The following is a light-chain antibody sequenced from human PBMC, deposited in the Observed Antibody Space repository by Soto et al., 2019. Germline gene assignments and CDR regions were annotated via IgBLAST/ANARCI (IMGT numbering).Light chain of an antibody. CDR1: GTDVGGYNY. J-gene: IGLJ3*02. CDR2: EVS. V-gene: IGLV2-14*01. CDR3: CSFTSRSTRL. Sequence: QSALTQPASVSGSPGQSVTISCTGTGTDVGGYNYVSWYQHHPGKAPKLMIYEVSNRPPGVSNRFSGSKSGNTASLSISGLQTEDEADYYCCSFTSRSTRLFGGGTKLTVL.